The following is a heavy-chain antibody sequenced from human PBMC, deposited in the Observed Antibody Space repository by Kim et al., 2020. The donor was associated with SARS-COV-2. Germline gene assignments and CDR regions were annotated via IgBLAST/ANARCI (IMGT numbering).Heavy chain of an antibody. V-gene: IGHV1-18*01. CDR3: ARDYYDSSGPNDAFDI. Sequence: ASVKVSCKASGYTFTSYGISWVRQAPGQGLEWMGWISAYNGNTNYAQKLQGRVTMTTDTSTSTAYMELRSLRSDDTAVYYCARDYYDSSGPNDAFDIWGQGTMVTVSS. CDR1: GYTFTSYG. J-gene: IGHJ3*02. D-gene: IGHD3-22*01. CDR2: ISAYNGNT.